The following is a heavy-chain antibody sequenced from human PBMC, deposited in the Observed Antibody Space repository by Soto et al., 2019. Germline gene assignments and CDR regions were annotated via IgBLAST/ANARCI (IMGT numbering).Heavy chain of an antibody. V-gene: IGHV3-30*18. J-gene: IGHJ4*02. D-gene: IGHD2-2*01. Sequence: PGGSLRLSCAASGFTFSSYGMHWVRQAPGKGLEWVAVISYDGSNKYYADSVKGRFTISRDNSKNTLYLQMNSLRAEDTAVYYCAKGQTAGYCISTSCFPFDYWGQGT. CDR2: ISYDGSNK. CDR1: GFTFSSYG. CDR3: AKGQTAGYCISTSCFPFDY.